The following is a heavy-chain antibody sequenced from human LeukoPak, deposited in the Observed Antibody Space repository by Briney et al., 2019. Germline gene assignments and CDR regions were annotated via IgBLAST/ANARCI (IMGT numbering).Heavy chain of an antibody. J-gene: IGHJ4*02. CDR2: MYYSGST. CDR3: ARLPGISVTGKAIDC. D-gene: IGHD6-19*01. V-gene: IGHV4-59*01. CDR1: GGSISNYY. Sequence: ETLSLTCTVSGGSISNYYWSWIRQPPGKGLEWIGYMYYSGSTSYNPSLKSRVTISVDTSNNQFSLKLSSVTAADTAVYYCARLPGISVTGKAIDCWGQGTLVTVSS.